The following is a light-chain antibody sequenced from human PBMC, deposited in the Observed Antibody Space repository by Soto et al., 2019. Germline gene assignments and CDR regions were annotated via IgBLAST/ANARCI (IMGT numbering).Light chain of an antibody. CDR2: RAS. V-gene: IGKV1-5*03. J-gene: IGKJ1*01. CDR1: QSITYR. CDR3: QQYHIYSWT. Sequence: IQMTQSPSTLSASVGDRVAISCRASQSITYRLAWYQQKPGKAPKVLIYRASHLESGVPSRFSASGSGTEFSLTINSLQADDFATYYCQQYHIYSWTFGQGTKVDIK.